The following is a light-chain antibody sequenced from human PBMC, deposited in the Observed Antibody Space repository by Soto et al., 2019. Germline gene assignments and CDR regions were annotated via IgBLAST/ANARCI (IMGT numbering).Light chain of an antibody. J-gene: IGKJ1*01. Sequence: EIVMTQSPATLSVSPGETASLSCRASQSAGNFLAWYQQKPGQAPRLLIYYISTRATGIPARFSGSGSGTEFTLTINSLQSEDSAVYYCHQYNNWPLGTFGPGTKVEIK. CDR2: YIS. CDR3: HQYNNWPLGT. V-gene: IGKV3D-15*01. CDR1: QSAGNF.